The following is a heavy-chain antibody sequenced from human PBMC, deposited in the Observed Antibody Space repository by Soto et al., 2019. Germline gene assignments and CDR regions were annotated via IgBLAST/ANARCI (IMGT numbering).Heavy chain of an antibody. Sequence: ASVKVSCKASGYTFTGYYMHWVRQAPGQGLEWMGWINPNSGGTNYAQKFQGWVTITADESTSTAYMELSSLRSEDTAVYYCATDPVLRFLEWSYWGQGTLVTVSS. CDR3: ATDPVLRFLEWSY. J-gene: IGHJ4*02. CDR2: INPNSGGT. D-gene: IGHD3-3*01. CDR1: GYTFTGYY. V-gene: IGHV1-2*04.